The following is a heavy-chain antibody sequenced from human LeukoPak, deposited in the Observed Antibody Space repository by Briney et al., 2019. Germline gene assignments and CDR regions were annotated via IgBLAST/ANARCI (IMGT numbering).Heavy chain of an antibody. CDR3: ASSRHYDSSGYWMYYFDF. V-gene: IGHV4-34*01. CDR1: GGSFSGYY. CDR2: INHSGST. Sequence: SETLSLTCAVYGGSFSGYYWSWIRQPPGKGPEWIAEINHSGSTNYNPSLKSRVTISIDTSKNQFSLKLSSVTAADTAVYYCASSRHYDSSGYWMYYFDFWGQGTLVTVSS. J-gene: IGHJ4*02. D-gene: IGHD3-22*01.